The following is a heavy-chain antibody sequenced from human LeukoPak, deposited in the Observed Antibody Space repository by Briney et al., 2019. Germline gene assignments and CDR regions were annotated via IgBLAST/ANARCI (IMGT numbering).Heavy chain of an antibody. CDR1: GDSISGFY. CDR3: ARHKGYDGSRSRFWLDA. Sequence: SETLSLTCTVSGDSISGFYWNWIRQPPGKGLEWIAYTYDRGSTNFNPSLRSRVTISVDTSKNQFSLRLSSVTAADTAMYYCARHKGYDGSRSRFWLDAWGQGTLVTVSS. D-gene: IGHD6-13*01. CDR2: TYDRGST. V-gene: IGHV4-59*08. J-gene: IGHJ5*02.